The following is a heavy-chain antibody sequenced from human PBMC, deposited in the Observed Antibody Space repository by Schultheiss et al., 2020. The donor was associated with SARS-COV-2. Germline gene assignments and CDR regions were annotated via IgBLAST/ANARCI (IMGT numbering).Heavy chain of an antibody. D-gene: IGHD6-13*01. J-gene: IGHJ5*02. CDR1: GYTFTGYY. CDR2: INPNSGNT. Sequence: ASVKVSCKASGYTFTGYYMHWVRQAPGQGLEWMGWINPNSGNTGYAQKFQGRVTMTRNTSISTAYMELSSLRSEDTAVYYCAREVTAAVNWFDPWGQGTLVTVSS. CDR3: AREVTAAVNWFDP. V-gene: IGHV1-8*02.